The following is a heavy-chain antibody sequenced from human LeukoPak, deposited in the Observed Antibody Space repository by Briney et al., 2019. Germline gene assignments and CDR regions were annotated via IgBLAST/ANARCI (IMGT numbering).Heavy chain of an antibody. D-gene: IGHD6-19*01. CDR2: IWYDGSNK. J-gene: IGHJ3*02. V-gene: IGHV3-33*08. Sequence: PGGSLRLSCAASGFTLSSYSMNWVRQAPGKGLEWVAVIWYDGSNKYYADSVKGRFTISRDNSKNTLYLQMNSLRAEDTAVYYCARDSSSGWFDAFDIWGQGTMVTVS. CDR3: ARDSSSGWFDAFDI. CDR1: GFTLSSYS.